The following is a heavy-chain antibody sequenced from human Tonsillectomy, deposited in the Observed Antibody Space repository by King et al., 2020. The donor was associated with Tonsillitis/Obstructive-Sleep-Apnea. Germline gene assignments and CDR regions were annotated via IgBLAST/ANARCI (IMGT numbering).Heavy chain of an antibody. CDR2: ISSSGSTI. V-gene: IGHV3-48*03. CDR3: ARDRRYAFDI. J-gene: IGHJ3*02. CDR1: GFTFSSYE. Sequence: VQLVESGGGLVQPGGALRLSCAASGFTFSSYEMNWVRQAPGKGLEWVSYISSSGSTIYYADTVKGRFTISRDNAKNSLYLQMNSLRAEDTAVYYCARDRRYAFDIWGQGTMVTVSS.